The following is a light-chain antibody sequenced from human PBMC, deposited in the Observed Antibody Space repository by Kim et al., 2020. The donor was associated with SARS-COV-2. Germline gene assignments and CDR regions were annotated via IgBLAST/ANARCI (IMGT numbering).Light chain of an antibody. CDR1: SLRSYY. Sequence: LGQTVRITCQGDSLRSYYASWYQQKPGQAPVLVIYGKNNRPSGIPDRFSGSSSGNTASLTITGSQAEDEADYYCNSRDSSGNHVVFGGGTQLTVL. J-gene: IGLJ2*01. V-gene: IGLV3-19*01. CDR3: NSRDSSGNHVV. CDR2: GKN.